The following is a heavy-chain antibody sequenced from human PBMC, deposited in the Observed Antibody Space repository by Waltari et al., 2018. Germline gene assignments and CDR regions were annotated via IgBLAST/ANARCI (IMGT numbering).Heavy chain of an antibody. V-gene: IGHV1-3*01. CDR1: GYTFTSYA. CDR2: INAGNGNT. Sequence: HVQLVQSEAEVKTPGASVQVSCKASGYTFTSYAMHWVRQAPGQRLEWMGWINAGNGNTKYSKKFQGRVTITRDTSASTAYMELSSLRSEDTAVYYCARGWYYDSSGYPVDYWGQGTLVTVSS. D-gene: IGHD3-22*01. CDR3: ARGWYYDSSGYPVDY. J-gene: IGHJ4*02.